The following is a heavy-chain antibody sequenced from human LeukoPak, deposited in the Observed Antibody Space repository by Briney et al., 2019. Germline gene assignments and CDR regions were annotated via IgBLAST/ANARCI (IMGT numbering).Heavy chain of an antibody. V-gene: IGHV3-21*01. CDR2: ISGSNSYI. CDR1: GFTFSSYT. Sequence: GGSLRLTCAASGFTFSSYTMHWIRQAPGKGLEWVSSISGSNSYIFYADSVKGRFTVSRDNAKDSLYLQMNSLRAEDTAVYYCARALTTLTYEGYWGQGTLVTVSS. CDR3: ARALTTLTYEGY. J-gene: IGHJ4*02. D-gene: IGHD1-1*01.